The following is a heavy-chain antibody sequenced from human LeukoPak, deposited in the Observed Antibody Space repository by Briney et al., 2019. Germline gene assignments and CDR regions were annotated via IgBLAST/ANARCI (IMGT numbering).Heavy chain of an antibody. CDR1: GYTFRDFG. J-gene: IGHJ4*02. V-gene: IGHV1-18*01. Sequence: ASVKVSCKASGYTFRDFGISWVRQAPGRGLEWMRWITTYNGNTNYIQKLQGRVTMTTDTSTSTAYMELRSLRSDDTAVYYCARGPYYDSWSGAGYWGQGTLVTVSS. CDR2: ITTYNGNT. CDR3: ARGPYYDSWSGAGY. D-gene: IGHD3-3*01.